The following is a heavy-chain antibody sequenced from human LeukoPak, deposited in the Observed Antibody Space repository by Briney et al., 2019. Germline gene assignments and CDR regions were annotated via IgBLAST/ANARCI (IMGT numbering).Heavy chain of an antibody. CDR1: GGSLSGYY. Sequence: ASETLSLTCAVYGGSLSGYYWSWIRQPPGKGLEWIGEINHSGSTNYNPSLKSRVTISVDTSKNQFSLKLSSVTAADTAVYYCARGWHQLANFDYWGQGTLVTVSS. V-gene: IGHV4-34*01. J-gene: IGHJ4*02. CDR2: INHSGST. CDR3: ARGWHQLANFDY. D-gene: IGHD6-13*01.